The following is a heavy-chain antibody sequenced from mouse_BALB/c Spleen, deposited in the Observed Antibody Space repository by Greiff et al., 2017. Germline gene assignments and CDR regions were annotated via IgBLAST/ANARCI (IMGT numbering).Heavy chain of an antibody. Sequence: QVQLQQPGAELVRPGASVKLSCKASGYTFTSYWINWVKQRPGQGLEWIGNIYPSDSYTNYNQKFKDKATLTVDKSSSTAYMQLSSPTSEDSAVYYCTREGPRYFDVWGAGTTVTVSA. CDR2: IYPSDSYT. CDR3: TREGPRYFDV. J-gene: IGHJ1*01. V-gene: IGHV1-69*02. D-gene: IGHD3-3*01. CDR1: GYTFTSYW.